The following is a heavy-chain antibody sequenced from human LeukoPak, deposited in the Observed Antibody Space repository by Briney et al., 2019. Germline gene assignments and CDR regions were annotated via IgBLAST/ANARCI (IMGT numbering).Heavy chain of an antibody. CDR1: GGSISSYY. Sequence: PSETLSLTRTVSGGSISSYYWSWIRQPAGKGLEWIGRIYTSGSTNYNPSLKSRVTMSVDTSKNQFSLKLSSVTAADTAVYYCARDAYYYDSSGLLDYWGQGTLVTVSS. J-gene: IGHJ4*02. CDR3: ARDAYYYDSSGLLDY. D-gene: IGHD3-22*01. CDR2: IYTSGST. V-gene: IGHV4-4*07.